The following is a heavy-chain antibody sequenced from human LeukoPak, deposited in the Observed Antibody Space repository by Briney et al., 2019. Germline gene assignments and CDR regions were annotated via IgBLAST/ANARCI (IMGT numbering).Heavy chain of an antibody. CDR1: GYSISSGYY. V-gene: IGHV4-38-2*02. J-gene: IGHJ5*02. CDR2: IYHSGST. Sequence: SETLSLTCTVSGYSISSGYYWGWIRQPPGKGLEWIGSIYHSGSTYYNPSLKSRVTISVDTSKNQFSLKLSSVTAADTAVYYRARGVVVVPAARGVNWFDPWGQGTLVTVSS. CDR3: ARGVVVVPAARGVNWFDP. D-gene: IGHD2-2*01.